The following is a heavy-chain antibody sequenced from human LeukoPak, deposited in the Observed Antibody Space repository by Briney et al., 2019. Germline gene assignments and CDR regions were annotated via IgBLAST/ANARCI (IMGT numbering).Heavy chain of an antibody. Sequence: SETLSLTCTVSGGSISSYHWSWIRQPAGKGLEWIGRIYTSGSTNYNPSLKSRVTISVDTSKNQFSLKLSSVTAADTAVYYCTRSGWYWFDPWGQGTLVTVSS. CDR1: GGSISSYH. V-gene: IGHV4-4*07. D-gene: IGHD6-19*01. J-gene: IGHJ5*02. CDR2: IYTSGST. CDR3: TRSGWYWFDP.